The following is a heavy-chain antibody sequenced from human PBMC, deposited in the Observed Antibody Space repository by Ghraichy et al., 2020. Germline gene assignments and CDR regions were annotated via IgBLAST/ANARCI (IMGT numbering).Heavy chain of an antibody. CDR2: IYTSGST. CDR1: GGSISSYY. J-gene: IGHJ4*02. Sequence: SETLSLTCTVSGGSISSYYWSWIRQPAGKGLEWLGRIYTSGSTTYNPSLKSRVTMSVDTSKNQFSLKLNSVTAADTAVYYCARDAVTNTKNVDYWGQGTLVTVSS. V-gene: IGHV4-4*07. CDR3: ARDAVTNTKNVDY. D-gene: IGHD4-17*01.